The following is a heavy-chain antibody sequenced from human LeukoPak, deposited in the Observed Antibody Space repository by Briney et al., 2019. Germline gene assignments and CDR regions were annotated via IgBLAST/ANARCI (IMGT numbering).Heavy chain of an antibody. CDR3: ARVGGLYYDFWSGYYSNGFDP. V-gene: IGHV1-18*04. CDR1: GYTFTGYY. D-gene: IGHD3-3*01. CDR2: ISAYNGNT. J-gene: IGHJ5*02. Sequence: ASVKVSCKASGYTFTGYYMHWVRQAPGQGLEWMGWISAYNGNTNYAQKLQGRVTMTTDTSTSTAYMELRSLRSDDTAVYYCARVGGLYYDFWSGYYSNGFDPWGQGTLVTVSS.